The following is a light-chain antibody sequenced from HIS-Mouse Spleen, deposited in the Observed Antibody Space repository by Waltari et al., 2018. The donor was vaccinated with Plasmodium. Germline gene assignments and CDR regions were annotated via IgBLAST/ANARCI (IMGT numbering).Light chain of an antibody. V-gene: IGKV3-15*01. CDR2: GAS. J-gene: IGKJ3*01. CDR1: QSVSSN. CDR3: QQYNNWSFT. Sequence: EIVMTQSPATLSVSPGERATLSCRASQSVSSNLAWYQKKPVQAPRLLIYGASTRATGIPARFSGSGSGTEFTLTISSLQSEDFAVYYCQQYNNWSFTFGPGTKVDIK.